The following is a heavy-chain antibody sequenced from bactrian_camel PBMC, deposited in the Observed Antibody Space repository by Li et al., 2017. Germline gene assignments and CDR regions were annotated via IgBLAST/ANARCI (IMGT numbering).Heavy chain of an antibody. Sequence: VQLVESGGGTVRAGESLRLSCTASGFSFHHSNLGWYRQGTGHECDLVSSISADGTTYYAESVKGRFTISQDNAKTTVFLQMDSLKPEDTAVYYCATGTLTYGGRWNSCPGYGQGTQVTVS. CDR1: GFSFHHSN. J-gene: IGHJ4*01. D-gene: IGHD6*01. V-gene: IGHV3S63*01. CDR2: ISADGTT.